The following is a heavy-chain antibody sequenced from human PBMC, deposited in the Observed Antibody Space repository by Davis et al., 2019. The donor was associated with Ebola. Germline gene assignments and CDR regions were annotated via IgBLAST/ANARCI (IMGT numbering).Heavy chain of an antibody. J-gene: IGHJ3*01. CDR3: ARITVGPKMKYYDFWSGQLHDAFDL. D-gene: IGHD3-3*01. V-gene: IGHV3-30-3*01. CDR2: ISYDGSTE. Sequence: GESLKISCAASEFTFNKYAMHWVRQAPGKGLEWVAIISYDGSTEYYADSVKGRFTISRDNSKDTLYLQMNSLRAEDTAVYYCARITVGPKMKYYDFWSGQLHDAFDLWGQGTMVTVSS. CDR1: EFTFNKYA.